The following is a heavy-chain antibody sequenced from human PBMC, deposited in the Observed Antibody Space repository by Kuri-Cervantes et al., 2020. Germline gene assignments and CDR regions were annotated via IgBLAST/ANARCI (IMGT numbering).Heavy chain of an antibody. CDR3: ARVADGYYNGYYFDF. Sequence: SETLSVTCTVSGGSISSGDYYWSWIRQPPGKGLEWIGYIYYSGSTYYNPSLKSRVTISVDTSNNQFSLKLSSVTAADTAVYYCARVADGYYNGYYFDFWGQGTLVTVSS. V-gene: IGHV4-30-4*01. CDR1: GGSISSGDYY. J-gene: IGHJ4*02. D-gene: IGHD5-24*01. CDR2: IYYSGST.